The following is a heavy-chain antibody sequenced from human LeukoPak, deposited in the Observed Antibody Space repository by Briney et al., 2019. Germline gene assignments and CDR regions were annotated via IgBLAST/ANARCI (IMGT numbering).Heavy chain of an antibody. J-gene: IGHJ4*02. CDR3: TRSDIVVVPAANFY. CDR1: GGTFSSYA. CDR2: IIPIFGTA. D-gene: IGHD2-2*01. V-gene: IGHV1-69*13. Sequence: SVKVSCKASGGTFSSYAISWVRQAPGQGLEWMGGIIPIFGTANYAQKFQGRVTITADESTSTAHMELSSLRSEDTAVYYCTRSDIVVVPAANFYWGQGTLVTVSS.